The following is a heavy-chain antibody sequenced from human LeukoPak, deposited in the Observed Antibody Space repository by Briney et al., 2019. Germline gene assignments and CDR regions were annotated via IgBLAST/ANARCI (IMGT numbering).Heavy chain of an antibody. V-gene: IGHV4-39*01. Sequence: KPSETLSLTCTVSGASFSSSTYCWGWLRQPPGKGLEWIGSICYSGSTYYDPSLKSRITMSVDTSRNQFSLSLNSVSAADTAVYYCARHAGGIAAAGTRPFDYWGQGTLVTVSS. J-gene: IGHJ4*02. CDR2: ICYSGST. D-gene: IGHD6-13*01. CDR3: ARHAGGIAAAGTRPFDY. CDR1: GASFSSSTYC.